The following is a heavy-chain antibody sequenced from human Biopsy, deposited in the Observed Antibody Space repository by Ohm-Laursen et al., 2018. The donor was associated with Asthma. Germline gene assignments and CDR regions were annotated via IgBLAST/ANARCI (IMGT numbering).Heavy chain of an antibody. Sequence: SLRLSCAASGFTFRTYTMHWVRQAPGKGLEWVSSISSSSTYIYYADSVRGRFTISRDNSKNTLYLQMNSLRAEDTAVYYCAKEVFPGWELRRGPENWGQGTLVTVSS. CDR2: ISSSSTYI. V-gene: IGHV3-21*01. D-gene: IGHD1-26*01. CDR1: GFTFRTYT. J-gene: IGHJ4*02. CDR3: AKEVFPGWELRRGPEN.